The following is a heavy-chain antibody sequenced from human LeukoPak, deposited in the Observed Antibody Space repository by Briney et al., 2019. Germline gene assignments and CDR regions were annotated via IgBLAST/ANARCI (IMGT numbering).Heavy chain of an antibody. CDR1: GGSISSSNYY. CDR2: ISYSGGT. V-gene: IGHV4-39*01. CDR3: ARHEVGESCLDY. J-gene: IGHJ4*02. D-gene: IGHD3-10*01. Sequence: PSETLSLTCTVSGGSISSSNYYWGWIRQPPGKGLEWIGSISYSGGTYYNPSLKSRVTISVDTSKNHFSLKLSSVTAADTAVYYCARHEVGESCLDYWGQGALVTVSS.